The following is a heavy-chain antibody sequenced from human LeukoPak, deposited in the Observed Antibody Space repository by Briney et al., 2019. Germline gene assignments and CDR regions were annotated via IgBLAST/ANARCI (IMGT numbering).Heavy chain of an antibody. J-gene: IGHJ4*02. D-gene: IGHD2-15*01. CDR1: GGSISSGDYY. CDR3: ARGYCSGGSCYSSSDPHFDY. CDR2: IYYSGST. V-gene: IGHV4-30-4*01. Sequence: MSSGTLSLTCTVSGGSISSGDYYWSWIRQPPGKGLEWIGYIYYSGSTYYNPSLKSRDTISVDTSKNQFSLKLSSVTAADTAVYYCARGYCSGGSCYSSSDPHFDYWGQGTLVTVSS.